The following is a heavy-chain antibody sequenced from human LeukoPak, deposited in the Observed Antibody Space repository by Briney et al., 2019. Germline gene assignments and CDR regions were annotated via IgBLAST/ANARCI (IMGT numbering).Heavy chain of an antibody. CDR1: GGSISSYY. CDR2: IYYSGGT. Sequence: SETLSLTCAVSGGSISSYYWSWIRQPPGKGLEWIGCIYYSGGTNYNPSLKSRVTISVDTSKKYFSLKLSSVTAADTAAYYCARHRGGFDLWGQGTMVTVSS. D-gene: IGHD2-15*01. J-gene: IGHJ3*01. V-gene: IGHV4-59*01. CDR3: ARHRGGFDL.